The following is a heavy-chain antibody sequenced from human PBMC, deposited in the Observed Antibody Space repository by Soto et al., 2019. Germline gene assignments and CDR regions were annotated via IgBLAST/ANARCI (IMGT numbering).Heavy chain of an antibody. CDR2: MYSSGSS. CDR1: GGSITPYK. J-gene: IGHJ4*02. D-gene: IGHD4-17*01. Sequence: SETLSLTCTVSGGSITPYKWSWIRQSPGKGLEWIAYMYSSGSSDYNPSLKGRVTISVDTSKNQFSLKLSSVTAADTAVYYCARATSPYGDYVGYWGQGTLVTVSS. V-gene: IGHV4-59*01. CDR3: ARATSPYGDYVGY.